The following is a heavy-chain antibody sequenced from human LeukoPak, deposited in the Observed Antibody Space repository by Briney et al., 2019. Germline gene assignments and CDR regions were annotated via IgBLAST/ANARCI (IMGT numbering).Heavy chain of an antibody. D-gene: IGHD3-22*01. CDR2: ISSSSSTI. CDR3: ARDLNRYIYDSSGYYY. Sequence: GGSLRLSCAASGFTFSSYEMNWVRQAPGKGLEWVSYISSSSSTIYYADSVKGRFTISRDNAKNSLYLQMNSLRAEDTAVYYCARDLNRYIYDSSGYYYWGQGTLVTVSS. CDR1: GFTFSSYE. V-gene: IGHV3-48*01. J-gene: IGHJ4*02.